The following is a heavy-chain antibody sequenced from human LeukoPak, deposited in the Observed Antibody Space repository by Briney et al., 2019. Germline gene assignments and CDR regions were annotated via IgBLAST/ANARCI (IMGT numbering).Heavy chain of an antibody. CDR3: ATFPTHVLLWFGEIIDY. Sequence: SETLSLTCAVYGGSFSGDFWSWIRQSPGKGLEWIGEINHGGSTTYNPSLQSRVTISVDTSKNQFSLKLSSVTAADTAVYYCATFPTHVLLWFGEIIDYWGQGTLVTVSS. D-gene: IGHD3-10*01. V-gene: IGHV4-34*01. CDR2: INHGGST. J-gene: IGHJ4*02. CDR1: GGSFSGDF.